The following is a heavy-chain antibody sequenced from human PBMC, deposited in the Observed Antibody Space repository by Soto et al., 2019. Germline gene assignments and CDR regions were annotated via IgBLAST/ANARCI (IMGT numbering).Heavy chain of an antibody. Sequence: QVQLVESGGGVVQPGRSLRLSYAASGFTFSSYGVHWVRQAPGKGLEWVAVISYDGSNKYYADSVKGRFTISRDNSKNTLYLQMNSLRAEDTAVYYCARGSGYYDSSGYYYDWGQGTLVTVSS. CDR2: ISYDGSNK. CDR1: GFTFSSYG. V-gene: IGHV3-30*03. D-gene: IGHD3-22*01. J-gene: IGHJ4*02. CDR3: ARGSGYYDSSGYYYD.